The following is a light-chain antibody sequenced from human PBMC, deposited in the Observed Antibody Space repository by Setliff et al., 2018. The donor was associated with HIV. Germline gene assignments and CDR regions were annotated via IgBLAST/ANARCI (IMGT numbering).Light chain of an antibody. CDR2: DVS. CDR3: SSYAGSYRYV. Sequence: QSVMAQPASVSGSAGQSITISCTGSSSDIGSYNLVSWYQQFPGKAPKIIIYDVSKRPSGISDHFSGSKSDNTAYLIVSGLQAEDEADYYCSSYAGSYRYVFGTGTKVTVL. V-gene: IGLV2-23*02. J-gene: IGLJ1*01. CDR1: SSDIGSYNL.